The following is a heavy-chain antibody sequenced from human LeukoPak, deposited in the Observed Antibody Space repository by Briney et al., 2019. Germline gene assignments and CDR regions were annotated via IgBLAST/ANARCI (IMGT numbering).Heavy chain of an antibody. CDR1: GGSISSYY. CDR2: IYTSGST. D-gene: IGHD5-18*01. Sequence: SETLSLTCTVSGGSISSYYWSWIRQPAGKGLEWIGRIYTSGSTNYNPSLERRVTISVDTSKNQFSLKLSSVTAADTAVYYCARGGMGDTAPVGPYYYYYVDVWGKGTTVTVSS. J-gene: IGHJ6*03. CDR3: ARGGMGDTAPVGPYYYYYVDV. V-gene: IGHV4-4*07.